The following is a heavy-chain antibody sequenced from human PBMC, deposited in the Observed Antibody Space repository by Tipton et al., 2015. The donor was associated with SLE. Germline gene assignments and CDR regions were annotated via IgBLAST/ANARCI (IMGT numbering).Heavy chain of an antibody. Sequence: TLSLTCTVSGGSISSYYWSWIRQPPGKGLEWIGYIYYSGSTNYNPSLKSRVTISVDTSKNQFSLKLSSVTAADTAVYYCARGGGNANWYFDIWGRGTLVTVS. D-gene: IGHD4-23*01. CDR3: ARGGGNANWYFDI. J-gene: IGHJ2*01. V-gene: IGHV4-59*01. CDR2: IYYSGST. CDR1: GGSISSYY.